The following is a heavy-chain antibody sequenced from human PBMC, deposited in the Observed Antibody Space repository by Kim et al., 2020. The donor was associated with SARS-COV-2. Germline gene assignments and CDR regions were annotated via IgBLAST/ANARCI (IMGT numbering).Heavy chain of an antibody. CDR3: AREGGRAAAGYDF. J-gene: IGHJ4*02. Sequence: ASVKVSCKASGYTFSSHGITWVRQAPGQGLEWMGWISTYNGDITYAQKFQGRVTMITDTSTSTAYMELRSLSSDDTAVYYCAREGGRAAAGYDFWGQGTL. D-gene: IGHD6-13*01. CDR1: GYTFSSHG. CDR2: ISTYNGDI. V-gene: IGHV1-18*01.